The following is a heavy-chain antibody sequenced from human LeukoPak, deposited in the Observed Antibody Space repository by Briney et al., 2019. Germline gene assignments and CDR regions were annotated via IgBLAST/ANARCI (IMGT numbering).Heavy chain of an antibody. D-gene: IGHD2-2*02. CDR3: ARDRYCSSTSCYTDSYYYYYYYMDV. V-gene: IGHV3-7*01. CDR1: GFPFSSYW. CDR2: IKQDGSEK. Sequence: GGSLSLSCAASGFPFSSYWMSWVRQAPGKGLEWVANIKQDGSEKYYVDSVKGRFTISRDNAKNSLYLQMNSLRAEDTAVYYCARDRYCSSTSCYTDSYYYYYYYMDVWGKGTTVTVSS. J-gene: IGHJ6*03.